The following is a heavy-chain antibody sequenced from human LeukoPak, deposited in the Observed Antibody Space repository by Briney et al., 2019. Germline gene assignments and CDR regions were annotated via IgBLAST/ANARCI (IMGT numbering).Heavy chain of an antibody. D-gene: IGHD6-19*01. CDR1: GYTFTTYG. Sequence: ASAKVSCKTSGYTFTTYGISWVRQAPGQGLEWMGWISGSNGNTKYAQKVQGRVTMTTDTSTTTAYMELRSLRSDDTAVYYCARDLRRYSSGWYVGYWGQGTLVTVSS. J-gene: IGHJ4*02. V-gene: IGHV1-18*04. CDR2: ISGSNGNT. CDR3: ARDLRRYSSGWYVGY.